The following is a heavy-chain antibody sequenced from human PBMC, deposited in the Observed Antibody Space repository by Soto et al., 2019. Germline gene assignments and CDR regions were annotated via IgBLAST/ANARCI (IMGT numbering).Heavy chain of an antibody. D-gene: IGHD6-6*01. CDR3: AREYRSSSGRFDN. V-gene: IGHV1-69*01. CDR2: IIPIFGTP. J-gene: IGHJ4*02. Sequence: QVQLVQSGAEVKKPGSSVTVSCKASGGSFSSYAISWVRQAPGQGLEWMGGIIPIFGTPSYAQKFQGRVTITADESTTTAYMDLSSLRSEDTAVYYCAREYRSSSGRFDNWGQGTLVTVSS. CDR1: GGSFSSYA.